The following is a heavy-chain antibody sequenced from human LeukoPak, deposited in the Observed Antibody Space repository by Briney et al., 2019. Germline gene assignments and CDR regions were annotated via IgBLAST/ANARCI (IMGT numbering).Heavy chain of an antibody. D-gene: IGHD1-26*01. Sequence: GGSLRLSCAASRFTFNIYTMNWVRQAPGKGLEWLSYISCGSDTIYYADSVQGRFTISRDNAKTSLYLQLSSLRAEDTAVYYCARDSEWELPGGGGYDIWGQGTMVTVSS. CDR3: ARDSEWELPGGGGYDI. V-gene: IGHV3-48*04. J-gene: IGHJ3*02. CDR2: ISCGSDTI. CDR1: RFTFNIYT.